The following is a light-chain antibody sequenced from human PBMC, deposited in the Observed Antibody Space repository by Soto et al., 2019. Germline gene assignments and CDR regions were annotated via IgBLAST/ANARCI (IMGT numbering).Light chain of an antibody. CDR3: HQYGGTPPIT. Sequence: EIGLTQTPGPLSLSPGERATLSGRARQKLRSRYLAGYLQKPGQAPRFLIYGASSRATGIPDRFSGSGSVTHFTLTISRLEPEDFAVYYCHQYGGTPPITFLQGTLPE. CDR1: QKLRSRY. CDR2: GAS. V-gene: IGKV3-20*01. J-gene: IGKJ5*01.